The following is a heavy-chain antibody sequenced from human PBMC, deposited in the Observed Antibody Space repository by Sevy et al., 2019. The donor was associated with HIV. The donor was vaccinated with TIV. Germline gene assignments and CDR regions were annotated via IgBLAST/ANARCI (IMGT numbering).Heavy chain of an antibody. V-gene: IGHV3-30*04. D-gene: IGHD6-19*01. CDR1: GFSFRDYA. J-gene: IGHJ4*02. CDR3: ARGPYSSGLRFDY. Sequence: GGSLRLSCVASGFSFRDYALHWVRQGPGKGLEWVAVVSFDGGNKYYPDSVKGRFTVSRDNSKNRLFLQMDSLRGEDTAVYYCARGPYSSGLRFDYWGQGTLVTVSS. CDR2: VSFDGGNK.